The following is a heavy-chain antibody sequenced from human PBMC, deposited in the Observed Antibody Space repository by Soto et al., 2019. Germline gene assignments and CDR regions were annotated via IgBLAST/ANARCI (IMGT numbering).Heavy chain of an antibody. CDR2: IIPIFGTA. CDR3: ARDGGRGYSYETWFDP. V-gene: IGHV1-69*13. CDR1: GGTFSSYA. J-gene: IGHJ5*02. D-gene: IGHD5-18*01. Sequence: GASVKVSCKASGGTFSSYAISWVRQAPGQGLEWMGGIIPIFGTANYAQKFQGRVTITADESTSTAYMELSSLRSEDTAVYYCARDGGRGYSYETWFDPWGQGTLVTVSS.